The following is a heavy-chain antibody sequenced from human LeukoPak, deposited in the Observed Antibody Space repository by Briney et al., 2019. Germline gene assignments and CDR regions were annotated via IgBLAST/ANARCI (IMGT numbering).Heavy chain of an antibody. J-gene: IGHJ5*02. D-gene: IGHD2-2*02. CDR1: GYTFTSYG. V-gene: IGHV1-18*01. Sequence: ASVKVSCKASGYTFTSYGISWVRQAPGQGLEWMGWISACNGNTNYAQKLQGRVTMTTDTSTSTAYMELRSLRSDDTAVYYCARVDIVVVPAAIATGWFDPWGQGTLVTVSS. CDR3: ARVDIVVVPAAIATGWFDP. CDR2: ISACNGNT.